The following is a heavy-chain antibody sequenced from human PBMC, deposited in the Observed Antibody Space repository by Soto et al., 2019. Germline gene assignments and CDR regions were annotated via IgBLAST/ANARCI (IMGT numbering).Heavy chain of an antibody. CDR3: ATKPRYDSSGYFYY. J-gene: IGHJ4*02. D-gene: IGHD3-22*01. V-gene: IGHV4-31*03. CDR1: GVSIKSGGFY. Sequence: TLSLTCSVSGVSIKSGGFYWTWIRQLPGKGLEWIGDIYYTGSTFYHPSLETRVTLSLDTSNNQFSLNLGSVTAADTAVYYCATKPRYDSSGYFYYWGQGTQVTVSS. CDR2: IYYTGST.